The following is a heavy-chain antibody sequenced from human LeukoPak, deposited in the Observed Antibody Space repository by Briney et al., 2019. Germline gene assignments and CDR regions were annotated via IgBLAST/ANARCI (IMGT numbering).Heavy chain of an antibody. CDR1: GFTFSSYA. D-gene: IGHD3-9*01. CDR3: AKSLTLTGYSYDAFDI. CDR2: ISGSGGST. J-gene: IGHJ3*02. V-gene: IGHV3-23*01. Sequence: GGSLRLSCAASGFTFSSYAMSWVRQAPGKGLEWVSAISGSGGSTYYADSVKGRFTISRDNSKNTLYLQMNSLRAEDTAVYYCAKSLTLTGYSYDAFDIWGQGTMVTVSS.